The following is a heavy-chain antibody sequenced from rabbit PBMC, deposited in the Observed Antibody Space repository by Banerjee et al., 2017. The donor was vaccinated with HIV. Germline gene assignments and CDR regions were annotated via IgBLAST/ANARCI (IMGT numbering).Heavy chain of an antibody. Sequence: QGQLVESGGGLVQPEGSLTLTCKASGFDFSNKAVMCWVRQAPGKGLEWIGCIYTDSGSAYYANWVRGRFTISSDNVQNTVDIQMNSMTAADTATYFCARAYAFGGGKGWDAFDPWGQGTLVT. J-gene: IGHJ2*01. CDR1: GFDFSNKA. CDR3: ARAYAFGGGKGWDAFDP. D-gene: IGHD5-1*01. CDR2: IYTDSGSA. V-gene: IGHV1S47*01.